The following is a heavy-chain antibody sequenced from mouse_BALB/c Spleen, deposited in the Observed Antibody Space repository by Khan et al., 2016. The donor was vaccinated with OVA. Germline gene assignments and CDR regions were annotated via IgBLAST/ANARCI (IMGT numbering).Heavy chain of an antibody. Sequence: VQLKESGPELMKPGTSVKISCKASGYSFTTYYIHWVMQSHGKSLEWIGYIDPFSGDTTFNQKFKGKATLTVDKSSSTAYMHLSSLTSEDSAVYYCTRRGYLAWFTYWGQGTLVTVSA. D-gene: IGHD2-2*01. CDR2: IDPFSGDT. CDR1: GYSFTTYY. J-gene: IGHJ3*01. CDR3: TRRGYLAWFTY. V-gene: IGHV1S135*01.